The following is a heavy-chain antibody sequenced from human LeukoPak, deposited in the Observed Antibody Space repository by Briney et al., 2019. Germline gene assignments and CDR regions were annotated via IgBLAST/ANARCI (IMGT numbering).Heavy chain of an antibody. V-gene: IGHV1-69*01. CDR3: AAQDGAPTFGVVLYDP. Sequence: SVKVSCKASGGTFSSYAISWVRQAPGQGLEWMGGIIPIFGTANYAQKFQGRVTITADESTSTAYMELSSLRSEDTAVYYCAAQDGAPTFGVVLYDPWGQGTLVTVSS. CDR1: GGTFSSYA. CDR2: IIPIFGTA. D-gene: IGHD3-3*01. J-gene: IGHJ5*02.